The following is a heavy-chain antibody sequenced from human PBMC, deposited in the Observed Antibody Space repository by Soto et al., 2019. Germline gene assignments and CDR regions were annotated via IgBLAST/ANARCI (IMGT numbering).Heavy chain of an antibody. CDR3: ARRRLSSVDNGFDI. CDR2: IYPGDSDT. V-gene: IGHV5-51*01. D-gene: IGHD3-22*01. Sequence: PGESLKIPRKGSGYSFTNYWIGWVRQMPGKGLELMGIIYPGDSDTRYRPSLQGKLTTPADKNITTAYLKWSSLKASDTAMYYCARRRLSSVDNGFDIWAKETMVTVSS. CDR1: GYSFTNYW. J-gene: IGHJ3*02.